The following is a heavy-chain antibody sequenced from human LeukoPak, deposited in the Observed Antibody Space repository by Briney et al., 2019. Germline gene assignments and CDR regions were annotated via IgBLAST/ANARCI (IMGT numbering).Heavy chain of an antibody. CDR1: RDSVSSNSAA. V-gene: IGHV6-1*01. J-gene: IGHJ1*01. D-gene: IGHD3-22*01. Sequence: SQTLSLTCAISRDSVSSNSAAWNWIPQSPSRGLEWLGRTYYRSEWYNDYAVSVKSRINIIPDTSKNQFSLQLNSVTPEDTAVYYCAQADSTGYFYFQHWGQGTLVTVSS. CDR3: AQADSTGYFYFQH. CDR2: TYYRSEWYN.